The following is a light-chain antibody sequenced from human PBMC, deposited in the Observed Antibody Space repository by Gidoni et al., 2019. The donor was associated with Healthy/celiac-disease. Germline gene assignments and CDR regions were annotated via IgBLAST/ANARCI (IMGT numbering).Light chain of an antibody. CDR1: QSISTW. V-gene: IGKV1-5*01. Sequence: DIQLTQSPSSLSASVGDRVTITGRSSQSISTWLAWYQQKPGKAPKLLIYDASSLESGVPARFSGSGSGTEFTLTISSLQPDDFATYYCQQYYSYPWTFGQGTKVEIK. J-gene: IGKJ1*01. CDR3: QQYYSYPWT. CDR2: DAS.